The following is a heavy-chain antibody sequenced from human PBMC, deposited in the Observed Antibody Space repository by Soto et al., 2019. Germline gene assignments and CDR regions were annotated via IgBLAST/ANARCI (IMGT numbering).Heavy chain of an antibody. V-gene: IGHV3-23*01. J-gene: IGHJ5*02. CDR3: AKCDVLMTTSGGWSNWFDP. CDR1: GFTFSTFA. CDR2: ISGSGGNT. D-gene: IGHD3-10*01. Sequence: EVQLLESGGSLVQPGGSPRLSCAASGFTFSTFAMNWVRQAPGEGLEWVSSISGSGGNTQYADSVKGRVTISRDNSKNTLYLQMNTLRAEDTAVYYCAKCDVLMTTSGGWSNWFDPWGQGTLVIVSS.